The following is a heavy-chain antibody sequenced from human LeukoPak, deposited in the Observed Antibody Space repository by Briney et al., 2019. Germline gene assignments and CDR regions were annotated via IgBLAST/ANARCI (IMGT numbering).Heavy chain of an antibody. CDR2: ISYDGSNK. Sequence: PGGSLRLSCAASGLSFSAYWGNWVRQAPGKGLEWVAVISYDGSNKYYADSVKGRFTISRDNSKNTLYLQMNSLRAEDTAVYYCAKDLIPLVAAAGTALYWGQGTLVTVSS. D-gene: IGHD6-13*01. CDR1: GLSFSAYW. CDR3: AKDLIPLVAAAGTALY. J-gene: IGHJ4*02. V-gene: IGHV3-30*18.